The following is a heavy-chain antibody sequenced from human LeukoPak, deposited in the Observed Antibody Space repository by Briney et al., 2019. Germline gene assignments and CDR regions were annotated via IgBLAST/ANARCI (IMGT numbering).Heavy chain of an antibody. Sequence: SETLSLTCTVSGGSISSYYWSWIRQPAGKGLEWIGRIYTSGSTNYDPSLKSRVTISVDKSKNQFSLKLSSVTAADTAVYYCARGYSSSWYSDYWGQGTLVTVSS. D-gene: IGHD6-13*01. V-gene: IGHV4-4*07. CDR2: IYTSGST. CDR3: ARGYSSSWYSDY. CDR1: GGSISSYY. J-gene: IGHJ4*02.